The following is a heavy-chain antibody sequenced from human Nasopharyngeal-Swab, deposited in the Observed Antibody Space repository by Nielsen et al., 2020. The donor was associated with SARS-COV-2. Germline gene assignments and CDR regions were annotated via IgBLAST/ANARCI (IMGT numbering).Heavy chain of an antibody. V-gene: IGHV1-3*01. CDR3: ARDPTVTTDYYYYYYMDV. Sequence: WVRQAPGQRLEWMGWISAGNGNTKYSQKFQGRVTITRDTSASTAYMELSSLRSEDTAVYYCARDPTVTTDYYYYYYMDVWGKGTTVTVSS. J-gene: IGHJ6*03. D-gene: IGHD4-17*01. CDR2: ISAGNGNT.